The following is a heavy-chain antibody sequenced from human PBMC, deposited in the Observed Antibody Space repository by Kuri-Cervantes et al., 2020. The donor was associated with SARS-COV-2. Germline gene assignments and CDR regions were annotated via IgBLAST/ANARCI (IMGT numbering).Heavy chain of an antibody. J-gene: IGHJ4*02. D-gene: IGHD6-19*01. V-gene: IGHV4-4*07. CDR1: GGSISSYY. CDR2: IYTSGST. Sequence: ESLKISCTVSGGSISSYYWSWIRQPAGKGLEWIGRIYTSGSTNYNPSLRSRVTMSVDTSKNQFSLKLSSVTAADTAVYYCARGGIAVAGVDYWGQGTLVTVSS. CDR3: ARGGIAVAGVDY.